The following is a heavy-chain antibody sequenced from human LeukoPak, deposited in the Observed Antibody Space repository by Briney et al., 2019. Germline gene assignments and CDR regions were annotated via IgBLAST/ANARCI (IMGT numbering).Heavy chain of an antibody. J-gene: IGHJ4*02. CDR2: ISSSSTI. V-gene: IGHV3-48*04. CDR3: ARGLGTTRKDY. Sequence: PGGSLRLSCAASGFTFSSYSMNWVRQAPGKGLEWVSYISSSSTIYYADSVKGRFTISRDNAKNSLYLQMNSLRAEDTAVYYCARGLGTTRKDYWGQGTLVTVSS. D-gene: IGHD1-7*01. CDR1: GFTFSSYS.